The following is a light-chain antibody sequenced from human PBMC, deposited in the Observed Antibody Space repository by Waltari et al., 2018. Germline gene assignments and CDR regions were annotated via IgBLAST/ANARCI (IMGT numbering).Light chain of an antibody. Sequence: QPALTPPPSASGSPGPSVTISCTGPSSDVGGSNYVSWYQQHPGRAPKLMSYEVTKRPSGVPDRFSGSKSGNTASLTVSGLQADDEADYYCSSYAGSNNYWVFGGGTTLTVL. J-gene: IGLJ3*02. CDR1: SSDVGGSNY. CDR2: EVT. CDR3: SSYAGSNNYWV. V-gene: IGLV2-8*01.